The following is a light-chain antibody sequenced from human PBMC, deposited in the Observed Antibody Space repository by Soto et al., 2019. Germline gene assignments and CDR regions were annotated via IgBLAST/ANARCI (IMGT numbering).Light chain of an antibody. CDR2: VAS. CDR3: QHYTLYSAP. J-gene: IGKJ5*01. Sequence: EIVLTQSPGTLSLSPGERATLSCRASQSVSAGYLAWYQQRPGQAPRLLIYVASYRAPGIPDRFSGSGSGTDFTLTINRLQPDDFATYYCQHYTLYSAPFGQGTRV. V-gene: IGKV3-20*01. CDR1: QSVSAGY.